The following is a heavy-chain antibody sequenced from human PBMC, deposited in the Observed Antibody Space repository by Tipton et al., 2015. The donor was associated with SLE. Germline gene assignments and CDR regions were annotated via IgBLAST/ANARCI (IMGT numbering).Heavy chain of an antibody. D-gene: IGHD3-16*01. Sequence: GLVKPSETLSLTCAVSDGSFSGYYWSWIRQPPGKGLEWIGYMYYSGITNYNPSLYGRVSISVDTSKNQFSLKLSSVTAADTAVYYCARGTPGRGASTRGNFDYWGQGTLVTVSS. CDR3: ARGTPGRGASTRGNFDY. V-gene: IGHV4-59*12. CDR2: MYYSGIT. J-gene: IGHJ4*02. CDR1: DGSFSGYY.